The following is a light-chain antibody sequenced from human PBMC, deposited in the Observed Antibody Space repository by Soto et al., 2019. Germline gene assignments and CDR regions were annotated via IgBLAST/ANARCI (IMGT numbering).Light chain of an antibody. Sequence: IRMTQSPSTLSASPGERATVPCRASQSVSSNLAWYQQKPGQAPRLLIFGASSRATGIPARFSGSGSGTEFNLTISSLQSEDFAVYFCQQYDDWLRLTFGGGTKVDI. CDR1: QSVSSN. CDR3: QQYDDWLRLT. V-gene: IGKV3D-15*01. CDR2: GAS. J-gene: IGKJ4*01.